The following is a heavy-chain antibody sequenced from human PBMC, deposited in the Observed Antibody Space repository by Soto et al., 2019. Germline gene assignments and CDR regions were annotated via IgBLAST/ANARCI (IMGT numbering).Heavy chain of an antibody. J-gene: IGHJ6*02. CDR3: VKPPVITASYYYYDMDV. V-gene: IGHV3-23*01. CDR1: GFTFSTYP. D-gene: IGHD4-4*01. Sequence: PGGFLRLFCAASGFTFSTYPMSWVRQAPGKGLEWVSGISGSGISTYYTDSVKGRFTISRDNSKNTVFLQMNSLRDEDTAVYYCVKPPVITASYYYYDMDVWGQGTTVTVSS. CDR2: ISGSGIST.